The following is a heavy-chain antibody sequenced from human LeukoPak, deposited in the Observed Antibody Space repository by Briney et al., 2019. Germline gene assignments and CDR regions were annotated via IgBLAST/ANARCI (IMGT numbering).Heavy chain of an antibody. J-gene: IGHJ4*02. CDR3: AREREGSWATFDY. CDR2: IYYIGST. D-gene: IGHD6-13*01. CDR1: GDSISSYY. Sequence: PSETLSLTCTVSGDSISSYYWSWIRQSPGKGLEWIGYIYYIGSTNYNPSLKSRVTISVDTSKNQFSLKLSSVTAADTAVYYCAREREGSWATFDYWGQGTLVTVSS. V-gene: IGHV4-59*12.